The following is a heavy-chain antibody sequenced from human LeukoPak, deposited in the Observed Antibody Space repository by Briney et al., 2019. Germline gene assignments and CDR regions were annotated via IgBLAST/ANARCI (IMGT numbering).Heavy chain of an antibody. CDR1: GYTFTSYG. D-gene: IGHD7-27*01. V-gene: IGHV1-24*01. J-gene: IGHJ4*02. CDR3: AKANWGSPDFDY. Sequence: GASVKVSCKASGYTFTSYGISWVRQAPGKGLEWMGGFDPEDGETIYAQKFQGRVTMTEDTSTDTAYMELSSLRSEDTAVYYCAKANWGSPDFDYWGQGTLVTVSS. CDR2: FDPEDGET.